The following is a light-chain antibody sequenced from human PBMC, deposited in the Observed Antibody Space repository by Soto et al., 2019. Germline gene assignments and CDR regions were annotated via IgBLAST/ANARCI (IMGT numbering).Light chain of an antibody. CDR3: CSYAGSSLWV. J-gene: IGLJ3*02. CDR2: DVS. CDR1: SSGVGGYNL. Sequence: QAVVTQPRSVSESPGQSVTISCTGTSSGVGGYNLVSWYQQHPGKAPKLVIYDVSKWPSGVPGRFFGSKSGNTASLTISGLQAEDEADYYCCSYAGSSLWVFGGGTKVTVL. V-gene: IGLV2-11*01.